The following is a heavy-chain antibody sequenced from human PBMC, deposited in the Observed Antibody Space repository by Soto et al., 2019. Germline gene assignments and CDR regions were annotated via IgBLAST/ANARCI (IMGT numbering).Heavy chain of an antibody. CDR2: LYRGGVA. V-gene: IGHV3-53*01. D-gene: IGHD2-15*01. J-gene: IGHJ3*01. CDR1: GCIVGNNC. Sequence: GGSLTLSSAAAGCIVGNNCMIWVRQAPGKGLEWVSALYRGGVAYYADAVKGRFIISRDNPENTLYLQMTSLRADDSAIYYCARALVEVPAHPRLDAFDLWGQGTVVTVSS. CDR3: ARALVEVPAHPRLDAFDL.